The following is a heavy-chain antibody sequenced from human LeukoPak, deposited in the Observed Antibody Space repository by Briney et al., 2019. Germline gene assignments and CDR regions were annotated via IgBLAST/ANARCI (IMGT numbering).Heavy chain of an antibody. J-gene: IGHJ6*04. CDR3: ARQRGRGTTLTDG. V-gene: IGHV4-39*01. CDR2: IYYSVST. CDR1: GGSISSSSDY. D-gene: IGHD3-16*01. Sequence: SETLSLTCTVSGGSISSSSDYSGWIRQPPGKGLEWFGNIYYSVSTYYNPSLKCRLTISVDMFKNQFYLTLSSVTAADTAVYYCARQRGRGTTLTDGWGKGTTATLSS.